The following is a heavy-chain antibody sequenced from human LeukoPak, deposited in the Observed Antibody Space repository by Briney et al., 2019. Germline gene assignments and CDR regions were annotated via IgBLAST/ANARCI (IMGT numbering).Heavy chain of an antibody. D-gene: IGHD2-15*01. J-gene: IGHJ4*02. CDR3: ARDKAATTTWFDY. CDR1: GGTFSSYA. V-gene: IGHV1-69*05. CDR2: IIPIFGTA. Sequence: ASVKVSCKASGGTFSSYAISWVRQAPGRGLEWMGGIIPIFGTANYAQKLQGRVTMTTDTSTSTAYMELRSLRSDDTAVYYCARDKAATTTWFDYWGQGTLVTVSS.